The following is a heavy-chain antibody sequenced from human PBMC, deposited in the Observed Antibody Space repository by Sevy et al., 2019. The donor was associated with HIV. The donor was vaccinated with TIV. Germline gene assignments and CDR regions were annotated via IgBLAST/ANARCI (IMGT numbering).Heavy chain of an antibody. J-gene: IGHJ4*02. D-gene: IGHD6-19*01. Sequence: ASVKLSCKASGGTFSTYGISWVRQAPGQGPEWMGGIIPILGTVNYAQKFQGRVTITADESTKTAYMELSSLRSEDTAVYYCARGGGNGWYYFDYWGQETLVTVSS. V-gene: IGHV1-69*13. CDR2: IIPILGTV. CDR3: ARGGGNGWYYFDY. CDR1: GGTFSTYG.